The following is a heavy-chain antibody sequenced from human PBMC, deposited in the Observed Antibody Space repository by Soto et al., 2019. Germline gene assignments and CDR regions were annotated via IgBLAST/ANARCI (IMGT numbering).Heavy chain of an antibody. CDR1: GDTFTSYG. D-gene: IGHD6-13*01. V-gene: IGHV1-18*01. Sequence: ASVKVSCKASGDTFTSYGISWVRQAPGQGLEWMGWISAYNGNTNYAQKLQGRVTMTTDTSTSTAYMELRSLRSDDTAVYYCARDDRPYRSSWYYLDYWGQGTLVTVSS. CDR2: ISAYNGNT. CDR3: ARDDRPYRSSWYYLDY. J-gene: IGHJ4*02.